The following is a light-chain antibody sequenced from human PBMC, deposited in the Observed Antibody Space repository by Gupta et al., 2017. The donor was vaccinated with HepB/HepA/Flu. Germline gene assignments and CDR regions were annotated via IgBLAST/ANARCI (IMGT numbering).Light chain of an antibody. CDR1: KLGDKY. V-gene: IGLV3-1*01. CDR3: QAGDSSTPWV. CDR2: QDN. Sequence: SSDLTQPPSVSVSPGQTASITCSGDKLGDKYACWYQQQPGQSPVLVIYQDNKRPSGIPERFSGSNSGNTATLTISGTQAMDEADYYCQAGDSSTPWVFGGGTKLTVL. J-gene: IGLJ3*02.